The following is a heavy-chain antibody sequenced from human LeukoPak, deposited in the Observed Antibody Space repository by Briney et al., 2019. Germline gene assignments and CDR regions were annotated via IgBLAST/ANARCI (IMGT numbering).Heavy chain of an antibody. CDR2: MNPNSGNT. CDR1: GYTFTSYD. CDR3: ARGSYGSGSYYNGWGNWFDP. V-gene: IGHV1-8*03. J-gene: IGHJ5*02. D-gene: IGHD3-10*01. Sequence: ASVKVSCKASGYTFTSYDINWVRQATGQGLEWMGWMNPNSGNTDYAQKFQGRVTITRNTSISTAYMELSSLRSEDTAVYYCARGSYGSGSYYNGWGNWFDPWGQGTLVTVSS.